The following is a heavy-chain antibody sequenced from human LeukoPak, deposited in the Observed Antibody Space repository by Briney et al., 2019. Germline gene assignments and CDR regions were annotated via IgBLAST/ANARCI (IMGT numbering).Heavy chain of an antibody. D-gene: IGHD3-3*01. CDR1: GFTFSSYS. Sequence: GGSLRLSCAASGFTFSSYSMNWVRQAPGKGLEWVSSISSSSSYIYYADSVKGRFTISRDNAKNSLYLQMNSLRAEDTAVYYCARVRLRFLEWSNWFDPWGQGTLVTVSS. J-gene: IGHJ5*02. CDR2: ISSSSSYI. V-gene: IGHV3-21*04. CDR3: ARVRLRFLEWSNWFDP.